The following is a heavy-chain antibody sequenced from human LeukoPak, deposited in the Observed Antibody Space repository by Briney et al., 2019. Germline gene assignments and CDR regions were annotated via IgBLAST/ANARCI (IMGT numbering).Heavy chain of an antibody. D-gene: IGHD6-13*01. CDR1: GGSFSGYY. J-gene: IGHJ4*02. Sequence: ASETLSLTCAVYGGSFSGYYWSWIRQPPGKGLEWIGEINHSGSTNYNPSLKSRVTISVDTSKNQFSLKLSSVTAADTAVYYCARVSRGAAAAGISYWGQGTLVTVSS. V-gene: IGHV4-34*01. CDR2: INHSGST. CDR3: ARVSRGAAAAGISY.